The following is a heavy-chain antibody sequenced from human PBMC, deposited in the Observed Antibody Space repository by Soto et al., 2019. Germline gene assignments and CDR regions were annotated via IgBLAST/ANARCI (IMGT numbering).Heavy chain of an antibody. J-gene: IGHJ4*02. V-gene: IGHV4-61*01. CDR2: MYNSGST. D-gene: IGHD3-22*01. CDR3: ASALYYYDGTGPFFDY. Sequence: CETLCLTCTVSGGSVSSGSYYWSWIRQPPGKGLEWIGYMYNSGSTNYNPSLKSRVTISVDTSKNQFSLKLSSVTAADTAVYYCASALYYYDGTGPFFDYWGQGTLVTVSS. CDR1: GGSVSSGSYY.